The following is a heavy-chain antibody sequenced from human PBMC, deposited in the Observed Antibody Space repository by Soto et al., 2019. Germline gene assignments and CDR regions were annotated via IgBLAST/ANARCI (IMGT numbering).Heavy chain of an antibody. V-gene: IGHV4-59*02. CDR3: ARGPGASDYYFDY. CDR2: IYYTGST. CDR1: GGSVSSYL. D-gene: IGHD3-10*01. Sequence: SETLSRTCIVSGGSVSSYLWSWSRQPPGKGLEWIGYIYYTGSTNYSPSLKGRVTISLDASKSQFSLKLTSVTAADTAVYYCARGPGASDYYFDYWGPGTLVTVSS. J-gene: IGHJ4*02.